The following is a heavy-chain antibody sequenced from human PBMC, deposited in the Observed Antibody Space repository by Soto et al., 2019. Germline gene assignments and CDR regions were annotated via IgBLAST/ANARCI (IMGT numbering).Heavy chain of an antibody. V-gene: IGHV4-4*02. J-gene: IGHJ4*02. Sequence: SETLSLTCAVSGGSISSSNWWSWVRQPPGKGLEWIGEIYHSGSTNYNPSLKSRVTISVDKSKNQFSLKLSSLTAADTAVYYCARVSRADYGDYSPSPPAGYYFDYWGQGTLVTVSS. D-gene: IGHD4-17*01. CDR1: GGSISSSNW. CDR3: ARVSRADYGDYSPSPPAGYYFDY. CDR2: IYHSGST.